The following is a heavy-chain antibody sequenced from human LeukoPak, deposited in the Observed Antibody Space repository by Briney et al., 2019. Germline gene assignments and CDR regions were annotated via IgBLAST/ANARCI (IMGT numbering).Heavy chain of an antibody. Sequence: GGSLILFCAASGFSFSSYAMSWCRRAIGKGLEWVLAISGRGGSAYCSGSVMGRFTISRDNSKNRLYLQMKSRRAESTAVYYCAKDQMPTVPFDYWGQGTLVTVSS. V-gene: IGHV3-23*01. D-gene: IGHD4-17*01. CDR2: ISGRGGSA. CDR3: AKDQMPTVPFDY. J-gene: IGHJ4*02. CDR1: GFSFSSYA.